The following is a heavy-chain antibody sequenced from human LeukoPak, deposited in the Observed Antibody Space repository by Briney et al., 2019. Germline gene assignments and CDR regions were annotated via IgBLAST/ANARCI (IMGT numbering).Heavy chain of an antibody. CDR3: ARGHGRNFDY. Sequence: PSETLSLTCTVSGGSISSYYWSWNRQPPGKGLEWIGYIYYSGTTTYNPSLTSRVTISVDTSKNQFSLKLSSVTTADTAVYYCARGHGRNFDYWGQGILVTVSS. CDR1: GGSISSYY. D-gene: IGHD4-17*01. V-gene: IGHV4-59*01. J-gene: IGHJ4*02. CDR2: IYYSGTT.